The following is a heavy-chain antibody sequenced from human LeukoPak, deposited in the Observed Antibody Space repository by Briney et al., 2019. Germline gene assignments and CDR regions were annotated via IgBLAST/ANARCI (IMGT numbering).Heavy chain of an antibody. CDR1: GGSISSYY. J-gene: IGHJ4*02. Sequence: SETLSLTCTVSGGSISSYYWSWIRQPAGKGLEWIGRICANGNTNYNPSLKSRVTMSVDTSKNLFALKLSSVTAADTAVYYCARQGVATAIDYWGQGTLVTVSS. CDR2: ICANGNT. V-gene: IGHV4-4*07. D-gene: IGHD2-21*02. CDR3: ARQGVATAIDY.